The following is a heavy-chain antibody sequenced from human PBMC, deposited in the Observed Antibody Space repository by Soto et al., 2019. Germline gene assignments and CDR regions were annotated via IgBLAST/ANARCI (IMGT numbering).Heavy chain of an antibody. D-gene: IGHD6-6*01. Sequence: AETLYLTCTFSDGCISDFYWSWIRQPPGKGLEWTGYIYYSGSTNYNPSLKSRVTISVDTSKNQFSLNLRSMSLADTAVYYCARVGGLAARTFDYWGPGTLVTVSS. CDR2: IYYSGST. J-gene: IGHJ4*02. CDR1: DGCISDFY. CDR3: ARVGGLAARTFDY. V-gene: IGHV4-59*01.